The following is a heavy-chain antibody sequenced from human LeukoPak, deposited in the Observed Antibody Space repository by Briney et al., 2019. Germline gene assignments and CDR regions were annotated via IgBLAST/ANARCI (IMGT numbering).Heavy chain of an antibody. J-gene: IGHJ5*02. Sequence: SAKVPCKASGGTFSSYAISWVRQAPGQGLEWMGGIILIFGTANYAQKFQGRVTSTADESTSTAYMELSSLRSEDTAVYYCARAQYYYGSENWFDPWGQGTLVTVSS. CDR3: ARAQYYYGSENWFDP. D-gene: IGHD3-10*01. CDR1: GGTFSSYA. CDR2: IILIFGTA. V-gene: IGHV1-69*13.